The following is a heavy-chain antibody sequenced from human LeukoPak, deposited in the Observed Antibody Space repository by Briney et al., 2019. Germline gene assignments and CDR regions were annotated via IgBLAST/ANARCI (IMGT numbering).Heavy chain of an antibody. CDR2: IYHSGST. CDR3: ARAAAVADPFDY. D-gene: IGHD6-19*01. V-gene: IGHV4-38-2*02. CDR1: GYSISSGYY. J-gene: IGHJ4*02. Sequence: SETLSLTCTVSGYSISSGYYWGWIRQPPGKGLEWIGSIYHSGSTYYNPSLKSRVTISVDTSKNQFSLKLSSVTAADTAVYYCARAAAVADPFDYWGQGTLVTVSS.